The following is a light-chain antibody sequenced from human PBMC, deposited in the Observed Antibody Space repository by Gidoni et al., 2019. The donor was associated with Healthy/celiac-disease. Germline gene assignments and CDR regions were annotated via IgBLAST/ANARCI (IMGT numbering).Light chain of an antibody. Sequence: DIQMTQSPSALSASVGDRVTITCRASQSISSYLNWYQQKPGKAPKLLIYAASSLQSGVPSRFRVSGSGTDFTHTISSLQHEDFATYYCQQSYSAPAFGQGTKVEIK. CDR2: AAS. CDR1: QSISSY. CDR3: QQSYSAPA. V-gene: IGKV1-39*01. J-gene: IGKJ1*01.